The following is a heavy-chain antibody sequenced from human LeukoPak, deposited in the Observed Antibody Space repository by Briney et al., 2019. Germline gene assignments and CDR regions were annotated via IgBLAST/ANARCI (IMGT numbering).Heavy chain of an antibody. CDR1: GGTFSSYA. CDR2: IIPIFGTA. CDR3: ATSRQDIVVVVAASFAHKLLFDY. Sequence: ASVKVSCKASGGTFSSYAISWVRQAPGQGLEWMGGIIPIFGTANYAQKFRGRVTITADESTSTAYMELSSLRSEDTAVYYCATSRQDIVVVVAASFAHKLLFDYWGQGTLVTVSS. D-gene: IGHD2-15*01. V-gene: IGHV1-69*13. J-gene: IGHJ4*02.